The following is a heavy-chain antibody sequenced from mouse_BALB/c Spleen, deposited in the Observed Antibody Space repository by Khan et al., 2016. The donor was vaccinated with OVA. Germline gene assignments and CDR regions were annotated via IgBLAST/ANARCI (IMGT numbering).Heavy chain of an antibody. CDR3: ARRTAEYAMDY. J-gene: IGHJ4*01. CDR2: INPRSGYT. V-gene: IGHV1-4*01. D-gene: IGHD1-2*01. Sequence: VQLQQSGAELARPGASVNMSCKASGYTFTSHTMHWVKQRPGQGLEWIGYINPRSGYTNYNQKFNDEATLTADKSSSTAYLQLSSLTTEDSAVEYCARRTAEYAMDYWGQGTAVTVSA. CDR1: GYTFTSHT.